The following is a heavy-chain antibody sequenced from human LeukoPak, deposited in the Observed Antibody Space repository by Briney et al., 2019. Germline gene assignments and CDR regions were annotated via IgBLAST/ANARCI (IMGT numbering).Heavy chain of an antibody. J-gene: IGHJ4*02. CDR3: AKDSRGFWSGYSVEY. D-gene: IGHD3-3*01. CDR2: ISYDGGNK. Sequence: PGGSLRLSCAASGFTFSSYGMHWVRQAPGKGLEWVAVISYDGGNKYYADSVKGRFTISRDNSKNTLYLQMNSLRADDTAVYYCAKDSRGFWSGYSVEYWGQGTLVTVSS. CDR1: GFTFSSYG. V-gene: IGHV3-30*18.